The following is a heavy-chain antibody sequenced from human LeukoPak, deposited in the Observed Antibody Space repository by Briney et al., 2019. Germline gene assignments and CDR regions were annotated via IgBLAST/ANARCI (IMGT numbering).Heavy chain of an antibody. CDR2: ISYDGSNK. D-gene: IGHD2-15*01. CDR3: ATALYCSGNDCSTRLFDY. J-gene: IGHJ4*02. CDR1: GFTFSSYA. V-gene: IGHV3-30*04. Sequence: GGSLRLSCAASGFTFSSYAMHWVRQAPGKGLEWVAVISYDGSNKYYADSVKGRFTISRDNSKNTLYLQMNSLRAEDTAVYYCATALYCSGNDCSTRLFDYWGQGTLVTVSS.